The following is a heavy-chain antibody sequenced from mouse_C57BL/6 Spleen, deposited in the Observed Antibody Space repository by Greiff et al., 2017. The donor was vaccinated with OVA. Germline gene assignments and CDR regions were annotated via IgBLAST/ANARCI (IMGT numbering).Heavy chain of an antibody. CDR3: VRQGNWDGYFDV. D-gene: IGHD4-1*01. CDR1: GFSFNTYA. V-gene: IGHV10-1*01. Sequence: EVHLVESGGGLVQPKGSLKLSCAASGFSFNTYAMNWVRQAPGKGLEWVARIRSKSNNYATYYADSVKDRFTISRDDSESMLYLQMNNLKTEDTAMYYYVRQGNWDGYFDVWGTGTTVTVSS. CDR2: IRSKSNNYAT. J-gene: IGHJ1*03.